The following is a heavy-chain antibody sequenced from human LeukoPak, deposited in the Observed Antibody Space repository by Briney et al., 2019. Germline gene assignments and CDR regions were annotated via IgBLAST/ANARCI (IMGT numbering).Heavy chain of an antibody. V-gene: IGHV3-23*01. J-gene: IGHJ4*02. CDR1: GFTFSSYA. D-gene: IGHD3-3*01. CDR3: ASGITTTPSGLSGY. Sequence: GGSLRLSCAASGFTFSSYAMSWVRQAPGEGLEWVSAISGSGGSTYYADSVKGRFTISRDNAKNTLYLQMNSLRAEDMAVYYCASGITTTPSGLSGYWGQGTLVTVSS. CDR2: ISGSGGST.